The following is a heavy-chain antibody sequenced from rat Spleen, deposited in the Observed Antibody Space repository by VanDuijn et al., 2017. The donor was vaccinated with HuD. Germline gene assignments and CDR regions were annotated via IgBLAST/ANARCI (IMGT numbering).Heavy chain of an antibody. Sequence: EVQLVETGGGLVQPGRSLKLSCVASGFTFSSYWMYWIRQAPGKGLEWVSSITTDGGSTYYPDSVKGRFTSSGDNAENTVYLKMNSLRSEDTATYYCAKDGRYGGYTYWGQGVMVTVSS. J-gene: IGHJ2*01. D-gene: IGHD1-11*01. CDR1: GFTFSSYW. V-gene: IGHV5-58*01. CDR2: ITTDGGST. CDR3: AKDGRYGGYTY.